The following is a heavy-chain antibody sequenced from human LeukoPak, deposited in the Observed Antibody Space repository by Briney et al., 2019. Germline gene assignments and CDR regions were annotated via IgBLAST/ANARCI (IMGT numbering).Heavy chain of an antibody. J-gene: IGHJ6*03. Sequence: VASVKVSCKASGYNFSGHYMHWVRQAPGQGLEWMGWIKPSNGDTKYAQNFQGRVTMTRDTSISTAYMELSSLRSDDTAVYYCARDSPPTDFWSGYYLYYYYYMDVWGKGTTVTVSS. D-gene: IGHD3-3*01. CDR2: IKPSNGDT. CDR3: ARDSPPTDFWSGYYLYYYYYMDV. CDR1: GYNFSGHY. V-gene: IGHV1-2*02.